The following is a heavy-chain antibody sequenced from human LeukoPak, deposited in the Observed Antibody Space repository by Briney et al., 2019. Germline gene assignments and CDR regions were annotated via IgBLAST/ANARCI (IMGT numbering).Heavy chain of an antibody. Sequence: SETLSLTCTVSGGSVSSGSYYWSWIRQPPGKGLEGIGYIYYSGSTNYNPSLKSRVTISVDTSKNQFSLKLSSVTAADTAVYYCARGIDTAIVTWEKGYYDCRGYHYFDYWGQGTLVTVSS. J-gene: IGHJ4*02. V-gene: IGHV4-61*01. CDR2: IYYSGST. CDR3: ARGIDTAIVTWEKGYYDCRGYHYFDY. CDR1: GGSVSSGSYY. D-gene: IGHD3-22*01.